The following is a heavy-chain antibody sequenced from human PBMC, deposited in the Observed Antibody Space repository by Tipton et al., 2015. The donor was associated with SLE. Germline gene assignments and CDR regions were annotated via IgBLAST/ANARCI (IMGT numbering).Heavy chain of an antibody. Sequence: GLVKPSETLSLTCSVSGGSISRSSNYWGWIRQSPGKGLEWIGNIYYSGTTYYNPSLKSRLTISVETSKNQFSLKLNSVTAADTAVYYCARRSDDYSNWFAPWGQGTQVTVSS. CDR3: ARRSDDYSNWFAP. V-gene: IGHV4-39*07. J-gene: IGHJ5*02. CDR1: GGSISRSSNY. D-gene: IGHD4-11*01. CDR2: IYYSGTT.